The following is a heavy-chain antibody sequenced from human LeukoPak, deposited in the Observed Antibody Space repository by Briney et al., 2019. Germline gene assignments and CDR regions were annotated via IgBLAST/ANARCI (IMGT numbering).Heavy chain of an antibody. CDR1: GFTFSSYA. V-gene: IGHV3-23*01. CDR2: ISGSGGST. Sequence: GASLRLSCAAPGFTFSSYAMSWVRQAPGKGLEWVSAISGSGGSTYYADSVKGRFTISRDNSKNTLYLQMNSLRAEDTAVYYCAKDSSLFDSSGYYPFDYWGQGTLVTVSS. CDR3: AKDSSLFDSSGYYPFDY. D-gene: IGHD3-22*01. J-gene: IGHJ4*02.